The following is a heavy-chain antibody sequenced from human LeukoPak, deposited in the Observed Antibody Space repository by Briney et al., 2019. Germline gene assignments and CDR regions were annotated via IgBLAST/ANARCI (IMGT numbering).Heavy chain of an antibody. Sequence: GGALRLSCAASGFVFSRYSMKGVRQAPGKGLEWVAVISSAGSETYYTDSVKGRFTISRDNSKNTLYLQMNSLRAEDTAVYYCARDRDCSSVSCFNAFDFWGQGAVVAVSS. D-gene: IGHD2-2*01. CDR3: ARDRDCSSVSCFNAFDF. CDR2: ISSAGSET. CDR1: GFVFSRYS. J-gene: IGHJ3*01. V-gene: IGHV3-30*03.